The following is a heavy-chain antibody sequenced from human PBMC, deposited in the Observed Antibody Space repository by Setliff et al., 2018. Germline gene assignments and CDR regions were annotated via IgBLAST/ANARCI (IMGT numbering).Heavy chain of an antibody. J-gene: IGHJ3*02. V-gene: IGHV3-7*01. D-gene: IGHD3-22*01. Sequence: PGESLKISCVVSGFSFSRHWMSWVRQAPGKGLEWVADIKQDGSTKYYLDSVKGRFTISRGNAKRSLYLQMNGLRADDTGVYYCVRDDADNYDAFDNWGQGTLVTVSS. CDR2: IKQDGSTK. CDR1: GFSFSRHW. CDR3: VRDDADNYDAFDN.